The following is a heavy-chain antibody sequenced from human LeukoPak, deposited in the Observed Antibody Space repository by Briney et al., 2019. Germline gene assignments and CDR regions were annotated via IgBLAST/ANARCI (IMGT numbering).Heavy chain of an antibody. CDR1: GFSLDNFE. D-gene: IGHD3-3*01. CDR3: ARDLFGWSLDP. Sequence: GGSLRLSCAASGFSLDNFEMNWVRQAPGKGLEWIAYVDNDGWATSYYADSVKGRFTIIRDDAKNSLYLQMDSLAVEDTAVYYCARDLFGWSLDPWGQGTLVSVSS. V-gene: IGHV3-48*03. J-gene: IGHJ5*02. CDR2: VDNDGWAT.